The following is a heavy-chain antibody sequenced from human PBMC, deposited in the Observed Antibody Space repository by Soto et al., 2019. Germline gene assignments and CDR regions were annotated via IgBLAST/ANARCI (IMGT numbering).Heavy chain of an antibody. J-gene: IGHJ4*02. D-gene: IGHD4-17*01. Sequence: SLRLSCAASGFTFSSYAMSWVRQAPGKGLEWVSSISSSSSYIYYADSVKGRFTISRDNAKNSLYLQMNSLRAEDTAVYYCARDRATVVNDYWGQGTLVTVSS. V-gene: IGHV3-21*01. CDR2: ISSSSSYI. CDR3: ARDRATVVNDY. CDR1: GFTFSSYA.